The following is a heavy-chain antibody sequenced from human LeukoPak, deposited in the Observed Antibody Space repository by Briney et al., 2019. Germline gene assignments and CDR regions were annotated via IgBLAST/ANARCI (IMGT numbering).Heavy chain of an antibody. V-gene: IGHV3-20*04. D-gene: IGHD2-2*01. Sequence: GGSLRLSCAASGFTFDDYGMSWVRQAPGKGLEWVSGINWNGGRTGYADSVKGRFTISRDNAKNSLYLQMNSLRAEDTALYYCARDYCSSTSCYFFDYWGQGTLVTVSS. CDR3: ARDYCSSTSCYFFDY. CDR2: INWNGGRT. J-gene: IGHJ4*02. CDR1: GFTFDDYG.